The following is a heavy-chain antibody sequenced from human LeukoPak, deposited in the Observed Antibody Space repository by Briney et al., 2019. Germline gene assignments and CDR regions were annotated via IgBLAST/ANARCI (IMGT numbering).Heavy chain of an antibody. V-gene: IGHV1-69*04. CDR1: GYTFTSYD. CDR2: IIPILGIA. CDR3: ARVRGRHCSGGSCYLDY. D-gene: IGHD2-15*01. Sequence: SVKVSCKASGYTFTSYDINWVRQAPGQGLEWMGRIIPILGIANYAQKFQGRVTITADKSTSTAYMELSSLRSEDTAVYYCARVRGRHCSGGSCYLDYWGQGTLVTVSS. J-gene: IGHJ4*02.